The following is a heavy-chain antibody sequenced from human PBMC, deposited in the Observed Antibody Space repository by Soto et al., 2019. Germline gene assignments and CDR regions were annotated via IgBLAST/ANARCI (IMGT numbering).Heavy chain of an antibody. CDR3: AADTYNWNYRSPNYGMDV. CDR2: IVVGSGNT. CDR1: GFTFTSSA. D-gene: IGHD1-7*01. J-gene: IGHJ6*02. Sequence: SVKVSCKASGFTFTSSAVQWVRQARGQRLEWIGWIVVGSGNTNYAQKFQERVTITRDMSTSTAYMELSSLRSEDTAVYYCAADTYNWNYRSPNYGMDVWCQGTTVSVSS. V-gene: IGHV1-58*01.